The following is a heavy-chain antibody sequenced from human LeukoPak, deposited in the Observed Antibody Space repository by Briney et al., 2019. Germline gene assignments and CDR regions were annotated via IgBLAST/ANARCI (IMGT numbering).Heavy chain of an antibody. CDR1: GFTFGSYA. J-gene: IGHJ4*02. CDR2: IKQDGSEK. V-gene: IGHV3-7*03. CDR3: AREPYYYGSGSYDPNFDY. D-gene: IGHD3-10*01. Sequence: GGSLRLSCVASGFTFGSYAMSWVRQAPGKGLEWVANIKQDGSEKYYVDSVKGRFTISRDNAKNSLYLQMNSLRAEDTAVYYCAREPYYYGSGSYDPNFDYWGQGTLVTVSS.